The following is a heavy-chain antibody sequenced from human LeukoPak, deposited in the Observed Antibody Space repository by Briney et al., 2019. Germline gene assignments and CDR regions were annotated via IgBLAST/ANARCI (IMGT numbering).Heavy chain of an antibody. CDR2: ISTMSSTK. Sequence: GGSLRLSCAASGFTFSSYDMNWVRQAPGKGLEWVSYISTMSSTKYYADSVKGRFTISRDNAKNSLSLQMNSLRDEGTAVYYCARGKIGYYYGDYDGYWGQGTQVTVSS. CDR3: ARGKIGYYYGDYDGY. J-gene: IGHJ4*02. CDR1: GFTFSSYD. V-gene: IGHV3-48*02. D-gene: IGHD4-17*01.